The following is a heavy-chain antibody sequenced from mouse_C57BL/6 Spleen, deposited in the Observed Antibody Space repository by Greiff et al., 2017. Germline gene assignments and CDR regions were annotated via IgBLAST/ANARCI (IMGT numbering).Heavy chain of an antibody. CDR3: ARAGDAMDY. CDR2: IDPSDSET. Sequence: QVQLQQPGAELVRPGSSVKLSCKASGYTFTSYWMHWVKQRPIQGLEWIGNIDPSDSETHYNQKFKDKATLTVVKSSSTAYMQLSSLTSEDSAVYYCARAGDAMDYWGQGTSVTVSS. V-gene: IGHV1-52*01. CDR1: GYTFTSYW. J-gene: IGHJ4*01.